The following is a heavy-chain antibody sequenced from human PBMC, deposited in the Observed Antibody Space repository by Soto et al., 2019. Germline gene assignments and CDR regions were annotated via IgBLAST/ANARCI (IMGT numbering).Heavy chain of an antibody. CDR2: ISWNSETI. D-gene: IGHD5-12*01. V-gene: IGHV3-9*01. J-gene: IGHJ4*02. Sequence: GGSLRLSCAASGFTVDDYAMHWVRQAPGKGLEWVSGISWNSETIDYADSVKGRFTISRDNAKSSLFLQMNSLRPDDTALYYCAKDMKWGGMATIHYFDSWGQGTLVTVSS. CDR3: AKDMKWGGMATIHYFDS. CDR1: GFTVDDYA.